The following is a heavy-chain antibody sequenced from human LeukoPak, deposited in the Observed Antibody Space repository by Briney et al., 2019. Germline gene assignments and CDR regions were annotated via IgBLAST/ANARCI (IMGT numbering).Heavy chain of an antibody. Sequence: PGGSLRLSCAASGFTVSSNYMSWVRQAPGKGLEWVSAISGSGGSTYYADSVKGRFTISRDNSKNTLYLQMNSLRAEGTAVYYCAKWYCSSTSCYASGYYYYGMDVWGQGTTVTVSS. CDR1: GFTVSSNY. V-gene: IGHV3-23*01. D-gene: IGHD2-2*01. CDR3: AKWYCSSTSCYASGYYYYGMDV. J-gene: IGHJ6*02. CDR2: ISGSGGST.